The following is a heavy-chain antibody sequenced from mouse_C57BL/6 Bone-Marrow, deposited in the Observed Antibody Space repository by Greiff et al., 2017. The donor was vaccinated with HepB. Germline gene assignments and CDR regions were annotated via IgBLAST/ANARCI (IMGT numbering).Heavy chain of an antibody. D-gene: IGHD1-1*01. CDR1: GFTFSDYG. V-gene: IGHV5-17*01. CDR3: ARPHYDYAMDY. Sequence: EVKLVESGGGLVKPGGSLKLSCAASGFTFSDYGMHWVRQAPEKGLEWVAYISSGSSTIYYADTVKVRFTISRDNAKNTLFLQMTSLRSEDTAMYYCARPHYDYAMDYWGQGTSVTVSS. J-gene: IGHJ4*01. CDR2: ISSGSSTI.